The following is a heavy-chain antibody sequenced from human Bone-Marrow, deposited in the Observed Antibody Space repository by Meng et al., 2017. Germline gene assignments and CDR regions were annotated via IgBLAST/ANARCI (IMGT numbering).Heavy chain of an antibody. CDR2: INSDGSST. CDR3: ARDLVTVVTSLVGY. D-gene: IGHD4-23*01. J-gene: IGHJ4*02. Sequence: LVEAGGGESQPGRSLMLPRATFEFTFSSYWMHWVRQVPGKGLVWVSRINSDGSSTSYADSVKGRFTISRDNAKNTLYLQMNSLRAEDTAVYYCARDLVTVVTSLVGYWGQGTLVTVSS. V-gene: IGHV3-74*01. CDR1: EFTFSSYW.